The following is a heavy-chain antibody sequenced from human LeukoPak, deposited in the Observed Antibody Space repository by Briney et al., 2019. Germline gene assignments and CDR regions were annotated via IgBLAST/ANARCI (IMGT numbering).Heavy chain of an antibody. CDR1: GYSFTNYW. D-gene: IGHD1-26*01. V-gene: IGHV5-51*01. CDR3: ARLVIHVGATADYFDY. CDR2: ISPGDSGT. J-gene: IGHJ4*02. Sequence: GESLKISRKGSGYSFTNYWIGWVRQMPGKGLEWMGFISPGDSGTRYSPSFQGQVTISADKSISTAYLRWGSLKASDTAMYYCARLVIHVGATADYFDYWGQGILVTVSS.